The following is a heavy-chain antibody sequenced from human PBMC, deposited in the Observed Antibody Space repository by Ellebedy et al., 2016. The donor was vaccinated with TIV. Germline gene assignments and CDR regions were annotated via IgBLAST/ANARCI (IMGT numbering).Heavy chain of an antibody. CDR3: ARVVWQQPVSYAFDI. D-gene: IGHD6-13*01. Sequence: MPSETLSLTCTVSGGSISSYYWSWIRKPPGKGLEWIGYISYSGSTNYNPSLKSRVTISVDTSKNQFSLRLSSMTAADTAVYYWARVVWQQPVSYAFDIWGQGTMVTVSS. CDR2: ISYSGST. J-gene: IGHJ3*02. CDR1: GGSISSYY. V-gene: IGHV4-59*01.